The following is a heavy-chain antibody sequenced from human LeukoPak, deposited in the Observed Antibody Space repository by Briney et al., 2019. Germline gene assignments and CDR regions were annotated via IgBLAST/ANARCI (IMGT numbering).Heavy chain of an antibody. J-gene: IGHJ4*02. CDR3: AREGLHPRIQLPGHYSDS. CDR2: ISSSSKFL. Sequence: GGSLRLSCAASGSTFSPYTMTWVRQAPGKGLEWISSISSSSKFLYYEDSVRGRFTISRDNAKNSLFLQMDSLRGEDTAIYYCAREGLHPRIQLPGHYSDSWGPGTLVIVSS. CDR1: GSTFSPYT. V-gene: IGHV3-21*06. D-gene: IGHD1-1*01.